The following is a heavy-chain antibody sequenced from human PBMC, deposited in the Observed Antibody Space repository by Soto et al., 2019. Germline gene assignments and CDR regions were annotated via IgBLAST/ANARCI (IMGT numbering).Heavy chain of an antibody. Sequence: GGSLRLSCAASGFTFSSYAMSWVRQAPGKGLEWVSAISGSGGSTYYADSVKGRFTISRDNSKNTLYLQMNSLRAEGTAVYYCANLDSYCSSTSCYHLDVWGKGTTVTVSS. V-gene: IGHV3-23*01. J-gene: IGHJ6*04. CDR2: ISGSGGST. CDR1: GFTFSSYA. D-gene: IGHD2-2*01. CDR3: ANLDSYCSSTSCYHLDV.